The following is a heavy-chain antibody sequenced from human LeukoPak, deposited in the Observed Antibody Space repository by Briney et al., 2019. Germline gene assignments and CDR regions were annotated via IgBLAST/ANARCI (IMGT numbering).Heavy chain of an antibody. CDR3: ARDKGRVGATKGAFDI. CDR2: INPDSGSA. J-gene: IGHJ3*02. CDR1: GYTFINYG. D-gene: IGHD1-26*01. V-gene: IGHV1-2*02. Sequence: ASVKVSCKASGYTFINYGITWVRQAPGQGLEWMGWINPDSGSAYYSQKFQGRVTMTRDTSISTAYMELSGLKSDDSALYYCARDKGRVGATKGAFDIWGQGTMVSVSS.